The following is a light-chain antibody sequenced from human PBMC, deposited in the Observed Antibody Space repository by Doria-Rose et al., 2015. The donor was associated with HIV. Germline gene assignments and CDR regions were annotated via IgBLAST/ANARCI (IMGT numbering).Light chain of an antibody. CDR1: QSISTN. V-gene: IGKV3-15*01. CDR3: QQYNNWPPLT. Sequence: CRARQSISTNLAWYQHKPGQAPRLLIYAASTRVIGVPARFSGSGSGTEFTLTITSLQSEDFAVYYCQQYNNWPPLTFGGGTKVEI. J-gene: IGKJ4*01. CDR2: AAS.